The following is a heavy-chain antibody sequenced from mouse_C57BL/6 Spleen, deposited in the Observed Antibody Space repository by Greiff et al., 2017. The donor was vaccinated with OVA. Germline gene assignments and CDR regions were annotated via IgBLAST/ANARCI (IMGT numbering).Heavy chain of an antibody. V-gene: IGHV2-2*01. CDR3: ARGDDYDEGFAY. D-gene: IGHD2-4*01. CDR2: IWSGGST. Sequence: QVQLQQSGPGLVQPSQSLSITCTVSGFSLTSYGVHWVRQSPGKGLEWLGVIWSGGSTDYNAAFISRLSISKDNSKSQVFFKMNSLQADDTAIYYCARGDDYDEGFAYWGQGTLVTVSA. J-gene: IGHJ3*01. CDR1: GFSLTSYG.